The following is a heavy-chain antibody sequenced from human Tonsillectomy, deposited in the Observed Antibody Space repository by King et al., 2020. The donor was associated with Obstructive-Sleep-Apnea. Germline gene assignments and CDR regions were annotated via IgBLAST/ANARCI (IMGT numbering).Heavy chain of an antibody. Sequence: VQLVESGGGLVQPGGSLRLSCAASGFTVSSNYMSWVRQAPGKGLEWVSVIYSGGSTYYADSVKGRFTISRDNSKNTLYLQMNSLRAEDTAVYYCARGIAAAGTLNWFDPWGQGTLVTVSS. CDR1: GFTVSSNY. D-gene: IGHD6-13*01. CDR2: IYSGGST. V-gene: IGHV3-66*01. J-gene: IGHJ5*02. CDR3: ARGIAAAGTLNWFDP.